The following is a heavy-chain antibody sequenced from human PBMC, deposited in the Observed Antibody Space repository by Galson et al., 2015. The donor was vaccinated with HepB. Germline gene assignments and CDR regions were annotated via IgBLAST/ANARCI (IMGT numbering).Heavy chain of an antibody. CDR1: GFTFSSYA. CDR2: ISGSGGST. Sequence: SLRLSCAASGFTFSSYAMSWVRQAPGKGLEWVSAISGSGGSTYYADSVKGRFTISRDNSKNTLYLQMNSLRAEDTAVYYCAKDGLVGAINYYYYGMDVWGQGTTVTVSS. CDR3: AKDGLVGAINYYYYGMDV. J-gene: IGHJ6*02. V-gene: IGHV3-23*01. D-gene: IGHD2-21*01.